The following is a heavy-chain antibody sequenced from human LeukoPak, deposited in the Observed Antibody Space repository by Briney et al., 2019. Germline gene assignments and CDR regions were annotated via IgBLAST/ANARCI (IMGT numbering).Heavy chain of an antibody. CDR2: INAGNGNT. Sequence: EASVKVSCKASGYTFTSYAMHWVRQAPGQRLEWMGWINAGNGNTKYSQKFQGRVTITRDTSASTAYMELSSLRSEDTAVYYCARGLSSGWYPYYYYGMDVWGQGTTVTVSS. CDR1: GYTFTSYA. D-gene: IGHD6-19*01. V-gene: IGHV1-3*01. J-gene: IGHJ6*02. CDR3: ARGLSSGWYPYYYYGMDV.